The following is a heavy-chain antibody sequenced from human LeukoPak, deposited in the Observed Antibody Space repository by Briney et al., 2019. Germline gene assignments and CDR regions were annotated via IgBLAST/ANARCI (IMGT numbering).Heavy chain of an antibody. CDR3: AGGSGSYYRYYYYGMDV. Sequence: GRSLRLSCAASGFTFSSYAMHWVRQAPGRGLEGVAVISYDGSNKYYADSVKGRFTISRDNSKITLYLQMNSLRAEDTAVYYGAGGSGSYYRYYYYGMDVWGKGTTVTVSS. CDR2: ISYDGSNK. J-gene: IGHJ6*04. D-gene: IGHD3-10*01. CDR1: GFTFSSYA. V-gene: IGHV3-30*04.